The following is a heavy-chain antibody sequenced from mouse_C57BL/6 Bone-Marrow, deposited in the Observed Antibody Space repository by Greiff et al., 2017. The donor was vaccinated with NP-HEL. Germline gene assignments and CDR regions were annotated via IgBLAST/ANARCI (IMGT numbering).Heavy chain of an antibody. CDR2: IHPNSGST. CDR3: ARGLGGSSYVGYWYFDV. D-gene: IGHD1-1*01. CDR1: GYTFTSYW. V-gene: IGHV1-64*01. J-gene: IGHJ1*03. Sequence: QVQLQQPGAELVKPGASVKLSCKASGYTFTSYWMHWVKQRPGQGLEWIGMIHPNSGSTNYNEKFKNKATLTVDKSSSTAYMQLSSLTSEDSAVYYCARGLGGSSYVGYWYFDVWGTGTTVTVSS.